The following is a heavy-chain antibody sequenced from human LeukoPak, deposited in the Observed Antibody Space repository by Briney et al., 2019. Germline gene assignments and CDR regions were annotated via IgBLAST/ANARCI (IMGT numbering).Heavy chain of an antibody. J-gene: IGHJ4*02. CDR2: ISAYNGNT. Sequence: ASVKVSCKASGYTFTSYGISWVRQAPGQGLEWMGWISAYNGNTNYAQKLQGRVTMTTDTSTSTAYMELRSLRSDDTAVYYCARDREDYDFLPVYYYFDSWGQGILVTASS. D-gene: IGHD3-9*01. CDR3: ARDREDYDFLPVYYYFDS. V-gene: IGHV1-18*01. CDR1: GYTFTSYG.